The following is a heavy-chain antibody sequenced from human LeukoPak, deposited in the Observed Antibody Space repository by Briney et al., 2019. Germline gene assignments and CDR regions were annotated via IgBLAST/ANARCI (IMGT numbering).Heavy chain of an antibody. CDR3: AKVRYDSSGYQSPYFDY. V-gene: IGHV3-23*01. CDR2: ISGSGGST. D-gene: IGHD3-22*01. CDR1: GGTFTNYA. Sequence: SCKASGGTFTNYAMSWVRQAPGKGLEWVSGISGSGGSTFYADSVKGRFTISRDNSKNTLYLQMNSLRAEDTAVYYCAKVRYDSSGYQSPYFDYWGQGTLVTVSS. J-gene: IGHJ4*02.